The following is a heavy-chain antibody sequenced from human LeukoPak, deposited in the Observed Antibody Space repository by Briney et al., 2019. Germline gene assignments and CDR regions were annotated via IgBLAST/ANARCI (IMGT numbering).Heavy chain of an antibody. Sequence: GGSLRLSCVASGFTFSSYWMSWVRQAPGKGLEWVANIKQDGSEKYYVDSVKGRFTISRDNAKNSLYLQMNSLRAEDTAVYYCARDSLLDYWGQGTLVTVSS. V-gene: IGHV3-7*04. CDR2: IKQDGSEK. CDR3: ARDSLLDY. CDR1: GFTFSSYW. J-gene: IGHJ4*02.